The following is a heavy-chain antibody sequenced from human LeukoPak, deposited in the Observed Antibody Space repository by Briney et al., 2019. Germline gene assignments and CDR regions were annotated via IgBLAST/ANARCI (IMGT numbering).Heavy chain of an antibody. Sequence: WASVKVSCKASGGTFSSYNFIWVRQAPGQGLEWMGGIIPMQGTPNYAQKFQDRVTISADKSTTTVYMALSSLRYEDTAMYYCARESVAGGFEYCGQGTLVTVSS. CDR2: IIPMQGTP. V-gene: IGHV1-69*08. CDR3: ARESVAGGFEY. CDR1: GGTFSSYN. J-gene: IGHJ4*02. D-gene: IGHD6-19*01.